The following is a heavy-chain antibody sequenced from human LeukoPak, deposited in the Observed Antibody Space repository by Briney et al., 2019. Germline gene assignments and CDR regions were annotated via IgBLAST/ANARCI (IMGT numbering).Heavy chain of an antibody. CDR3: ARSGYSYAKGDYYFDY. V-gene: IGHV3-21*01. CDR1: GSTFSSYS. J-gene: IGHJ4*02. D-gene: IGHD5-18*01. CDR2: ISSSSSYI. Sequence: GGSLRLSCAASGSTFSSYSMNWVRQAPGKGLEWVSSISSSSSYIYYADSVKGRFTISRDNAKNSLYLQMNSLRAEDTAVYYCARSGYSYAKGDYYFDYWGQGTLVTVSS.